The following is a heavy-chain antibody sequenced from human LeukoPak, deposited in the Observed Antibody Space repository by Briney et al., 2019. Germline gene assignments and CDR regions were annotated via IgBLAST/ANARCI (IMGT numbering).Heavy chain of an antibody. D-gene: IGHD3-22*01. V-gene: IGHV3-11*01. CDR3: ARGPGWWSSGYYPDYFDY. Sequence: GGSLRLSCGASGFTFSDYYMRWIRQARGKGVEWVSYISSSGSTIYYADSVRGRFTIHRDNAKNSLYLQISSLRAEDPAVYSCARGPGWWSSGYYPDYFDYWGQATQVTVPS. CDR2: ISSSGSTI. CDR1: GFTFSDYY. J-gene: IGHJ4*02.